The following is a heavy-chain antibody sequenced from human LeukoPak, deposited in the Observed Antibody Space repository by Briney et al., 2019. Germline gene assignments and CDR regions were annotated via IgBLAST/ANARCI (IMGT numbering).Heavy chain of an antibody. Sequence: SETLSLTCTVSGGSISSSSYYWGWIRQPPGKGLEWTGSIYYSGSTYYNPSLKSRVTISVDTSKNQFSLKLSSVTAADTAVYYCARGRDDYFDYWGQGTLVTVSS. CDR2: IYYSGST. J-gene: IGHJ4*02. V-gene: IGHV4-39*07. CDR1: GGSISSSSYY. CDR3: ARGRDDYFDY.